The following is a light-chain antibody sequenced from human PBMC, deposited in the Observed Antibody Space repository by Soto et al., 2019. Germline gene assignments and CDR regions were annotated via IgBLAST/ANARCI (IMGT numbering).Light chain of an antibody. CDR3: SSYTSSSTLVV. Sequence: QSALTQPASVSGSPRQSITISCTGTSSDVGGYNYVSWYQQHPGKAPKLMIYDVGDRPSGVSNRFSGSKSGNTADLTISGLQAEDEADYYCSSYTSSSTLVVFGGGTKLTVL. CDR2: DVG. V-gene: IGLV2-14*01. CDR1: SSDVGGYNY. J-gene: IGLJ2*01.